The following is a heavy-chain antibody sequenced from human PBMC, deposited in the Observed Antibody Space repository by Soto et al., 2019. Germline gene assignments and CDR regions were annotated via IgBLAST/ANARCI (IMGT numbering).Heavy chain of an antibody. CDR2: ISYSGNT. V-gene: IGHV4-59*01. D-gene: IGHD2-8*01. Sequence: ADTLSLTCTVSGGSISNFYWSWIRQPPGKGLEWIGYISYSGNTNYNPSLKSRVSISVDTSKNQLSLNLTSVTAADTAVYYCARAQMVLPRSYFDSWGQGTPVTVSS. CDR3: ARAQMVLPRSYFDS. CDR1: GGSISNFY. J-gene: IGHJ4*02.